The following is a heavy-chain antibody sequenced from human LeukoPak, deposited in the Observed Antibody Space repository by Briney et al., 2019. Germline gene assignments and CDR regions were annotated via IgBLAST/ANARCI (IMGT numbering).Heavy chain of an antibody. Sequence: GAPLQISSQGSGSIFTNYWIGWGRQLPGKGLEWMGIIYPDDSDTRYSPSFQGQITISADKSISTAYLQWSSLKASDTAMYYCARVVGGYSYGFPYYYYYYMDVWGKGTTVTVSS. J-gene: IGHJ6*03. CDR1: GSIFTNYW. CDR2: IYPDDSDT. D-gene: IGHD5-18*01. CDR3: ARVVGGYSYGFPYYYYYYMDV. V-gene: IGHV5-51*01.